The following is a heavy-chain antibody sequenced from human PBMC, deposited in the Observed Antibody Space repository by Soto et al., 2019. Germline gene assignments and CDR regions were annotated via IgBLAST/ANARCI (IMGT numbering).Heavy chain of an antibody. D-gene: IGHD2-2*01. CDR1: GYTFTSYY. Sequence: ASVKVSCKASGYTFTSYYMHWVRQAPGQGLEWMGIINPSGGSTSYAQKFQGRVTMTRDTSTSTVYMELSSLRSEDTAVYYCARDLIVVVPYYYYYYMDVWGKGTTVTVSS. V-gene: IGHV1-46*03. J-gene: IGHJ6*03. CDR3: ARDLIVVVPYYYYYYMDV. CDR2: INPSGGST.